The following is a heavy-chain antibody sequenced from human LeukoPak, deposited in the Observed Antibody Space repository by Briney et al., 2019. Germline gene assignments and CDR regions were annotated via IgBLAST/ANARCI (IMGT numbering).Heavy chain of an antibody. D-gene: IGHD1-26*01. CDR1: GGSISSGDYY. CDR2: IYYSGST. CDR3: AGEVGAGYFDY. J-gene: IGHJ4*02. Sequence: SETLSLTCTVSGGSISSGDYYWSWIRQPPGKGLEWIGYIYYSGSTYYNPSLKSRVTISVDTSKNQFSLELSSVTAADTAVYYCAGEVGAGYFDYWGQGTLVTVSS. V-gene: IGHV4-30-4*01.